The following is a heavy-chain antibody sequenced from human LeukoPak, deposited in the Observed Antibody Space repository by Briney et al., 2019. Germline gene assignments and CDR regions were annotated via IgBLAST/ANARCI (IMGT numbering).Heavy chain of an antibody. Sequence: SETLSLTCAVYGGSFSGYYWSWIRQPAGKGLEWIGRIYTSGSTNYNPSLKSRVTMSVDTSKNQFSLKLSSVTAADTAVYYCARELSRYYYDSSGYTDVWYFDYWGQGTLVTVSS. CDR2: IYTSGST. V-gene: IGHV4-4*07. CDR1: GGSFSGYY. CDR3: ARELSRYYYDSSGYTDVWYFDY. D-gene: IGHD3-22*01. J-gene: IGHJ4*02.